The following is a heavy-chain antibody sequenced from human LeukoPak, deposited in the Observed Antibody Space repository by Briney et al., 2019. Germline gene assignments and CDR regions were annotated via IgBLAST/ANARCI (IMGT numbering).Heavy chain of an antibody. V-gene: IGHV4-39*02. CDR3: ARGPTYQPIDY. Sequence: PSETLSLTCPVSGGSISSSNYYWGWIRQPPGKGLDWIASIHYSGTTYYNPSLKSRVTISVDTSKNHFSLKLSSVTAADTAVYYCARGPTYQPIDYWGQGTLVTVSS. D-gene: IGHD2-2*01. CDR2: IHYSGTT. J-gene: IGHJ4*02. CDR1: GGSISSSNYY.